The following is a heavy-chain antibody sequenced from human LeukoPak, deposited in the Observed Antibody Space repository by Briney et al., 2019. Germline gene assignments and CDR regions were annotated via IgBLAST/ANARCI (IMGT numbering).Heavy chain of an antibody. CDR3: AKVPFDY. Sequence: GGSLRLSCAASGFTFSTFAMIWVRQAPGKGLEWVAVISYDGSNKYYADSVKGRFTISRDNSKNTLYLQMNSLRAEDTAVYYCAKVPFDYWGQGTLVTVSS. CDR2: ISYDGSNK. CDR1: GFTFSTFA. J-gene: IGHJ4*02. V-gene: IGHV3-30*18.